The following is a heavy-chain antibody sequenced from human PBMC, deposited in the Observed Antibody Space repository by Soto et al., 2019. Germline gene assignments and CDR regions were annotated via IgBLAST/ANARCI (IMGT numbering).Heavy chain of an antibody. CDR1: GFTFSNYG. Sequence: GGSLRLSCAASGFTFSNYGMHWVRQTPGKGLEWVALILYDGSNKYYGDSVKGRFTISRDNSKNTLYLQVSSLRAEDTAVYYCAKSRDAYNFYFYYGMDVWGQGTTVTVSS. D-gene: IGHD2-2*01. V-gene: IGHV3-30*18. J-gene: IGHJ6*02. CDR3: AKSRDAYNFYFYYGMDV. CDR2: ILYDGSNK.